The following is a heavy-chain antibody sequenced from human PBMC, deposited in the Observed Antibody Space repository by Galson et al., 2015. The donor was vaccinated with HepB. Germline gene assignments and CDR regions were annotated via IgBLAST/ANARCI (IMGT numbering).Heavy chain of an antibody. V-gene: IGHV1-69*13. CDR1: GGTFSSYD. D-gene: IGHD2-15*01. CDR3: ARGQDCSGGSCYSPNNWLDP. CDR2: IIPVFGRA. J-gene: IGHJ5*02. Sequence: SVKVSCKASGGTFSSYDISWVRQAPGQGLEWMGKIIPVFGRAIYAQKFQGRITITADESTSIVYMELSSLRSEDTAIYYCARGQDCSGGSCYSPNNWLDPWGQGTLVTVSS.